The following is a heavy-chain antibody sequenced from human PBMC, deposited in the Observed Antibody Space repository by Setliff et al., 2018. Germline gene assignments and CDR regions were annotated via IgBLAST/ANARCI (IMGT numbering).Heavy chain of an antibody. CDR1: GFTFSNHG. V-gene: IGHV3-53*01. D-gene: IGHD3-10*01. Sequence: PGGSLRLSCAVSGFTFSNHGMSWVRQAPGKGLEWISVLSGDGNAYYADSVKGRFTISGDTSKNALYLQMNSLRAEDTAVYYCRLWFGELSRDYWGPGTLVTVPQ. CDR2: LSGDGNA. CDR3: RLWFGELSRDY. J-gene: IGHJ4*02.